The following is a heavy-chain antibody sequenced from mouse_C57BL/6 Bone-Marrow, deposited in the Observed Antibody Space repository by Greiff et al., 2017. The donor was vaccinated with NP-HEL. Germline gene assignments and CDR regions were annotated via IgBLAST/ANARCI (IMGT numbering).Heavy chain of an antibody. CDR2: IDPSDSYS. V-gene: IGHV1-50*01. CDR1: GYTFTSYW. D-gene: IGHD2-3*01. J-gene: IGHJ1*03. Sequence: QVQLQQPGAELVKPGASVKLSCKASGYTFTSYWMQWVKQRPGQGLEWIGEIDPSDSYSNYNQKFKGKATLTVDTSSRPAYMQLSSLTSEDSAVYYCATPPYDGYYGWYFDVWGTGTTVTVSS. CDR3: ATPPYDGYYGWYFDV.